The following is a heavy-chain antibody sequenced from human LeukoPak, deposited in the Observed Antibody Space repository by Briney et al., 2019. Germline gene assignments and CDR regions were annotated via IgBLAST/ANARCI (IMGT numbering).Heavy chain of an antibody. J-gene: IGHJ4*02. V-gene: IGHV4-38-2*01. Sequence: SETLSLTCSVSGYSFTSGHYWGWIRQPPGKGLEWIANIYHTGSAHYNPSLKSRVTMSVDTSKNQFSLKLSSVTAADTAVYYCARYCTSTTCILRGFDYWGQGTLVTVSS. CDR3: ARYCTSTTCILRGFDY. CDR2: IYHTGSA. D-gene: IGHD2-2*01. CDR1: GYSFTSGHY.